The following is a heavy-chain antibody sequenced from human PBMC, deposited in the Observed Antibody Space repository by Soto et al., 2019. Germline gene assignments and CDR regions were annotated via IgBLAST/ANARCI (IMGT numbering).Heavy chain of an antibody. CDR2: ISAYNGNT. Sequence: ASVKVSCKASGYTFTSYGISWVRQAPGQGLEWMGWISAYNGNTNYAQKLQGRVTMTTDTSTSTAYMELRSLRSEDTAVYYCAGSGYSNYYYYGMDVWGQGTTVTVSS. J-gene: IGHJ6*02. V-gene: IGHV1-18*01. D-gene: IGHD3-3*01. CDR3: AGSGYSNYYYYGMDV. CDR1: GYTFTSYG.